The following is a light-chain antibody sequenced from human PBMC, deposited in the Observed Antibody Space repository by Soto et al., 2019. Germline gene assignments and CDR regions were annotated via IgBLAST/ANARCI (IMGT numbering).Light chain of an antibody. Sequence: SQSPGTLSSSQGDRATLSCRASQSVSSSYLAWYQQKPGQGPRLLISGASTRATGIPARFSGSGSGTEFTLTISSLQSEDFAVYYCQQYNNWPTFGQGTKVAI. CDR3: QQYNNWPT. J-gene: IGKJ1*01. V-gene: IGKV3-15*01. CDR1: QSVSSSY. CDR2: GAS.